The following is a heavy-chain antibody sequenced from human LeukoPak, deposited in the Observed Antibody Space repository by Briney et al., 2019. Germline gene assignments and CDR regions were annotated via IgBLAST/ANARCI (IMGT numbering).Heavy chain of an antibody. D-gene: IGHD2-2*01. CDR2: ISSSSSYI. V-gene: IGHV3-21*01. CDR3: AGDRYCSSTSCYLDY. CDR1: GVTVSSYS. J-gene: IGHJ4*02. Sequence: GGSLRLSCAASGVTVSSYSMNWVRQPPGKGLEWVSSISSSSSYIYYADSVKGRFTISRDNAKNSLYLQMNSLRAEDTAVYYCAGDRYCSSTSCYLDYWGQGTLVTVSS.